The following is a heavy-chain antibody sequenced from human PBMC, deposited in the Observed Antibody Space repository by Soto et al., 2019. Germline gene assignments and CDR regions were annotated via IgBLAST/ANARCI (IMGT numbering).Heavy chain of an antibody. CDR3: AHLTSWGEGAPFDI. CDR2: IYWDDDK. CDR1: GFSLSTSGVG. J-gene: IGHJ3*02. Sequence: QITLKESGPTLVKPTQTLTLTCIFSGFSLSTSGVGVGWIRQPPGKALEWLAVIYWDDDKRYSPSLKGRVTITRDTYKKQVVFTMTNMDPEDTGTFCCAHLTSWGEGAPFDIWGQGTKVTVSS. V-gene: IGHV2-5*02. D-gene: IGHD3-16*01.